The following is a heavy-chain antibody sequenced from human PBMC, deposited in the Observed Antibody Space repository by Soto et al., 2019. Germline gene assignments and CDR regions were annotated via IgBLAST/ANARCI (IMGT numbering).Heavy chain of an antibody. CDR1: GFTFSSYA. J-gene: IGHJ5*02. CDR3: ARADMVT. D-gene: IGHD5-18*01. CDR2: ISYDGSNK. Sequence: QVQLVESGGGVVQPGRSLRLSCAASGFTFSSYAMHWVRQAPGKGLEWVAVISYDGSNKYYADSVKGRFTISRDNSKNTLYLQMNIQRAEDTAVYYCARADMVTWGQGTLVSVSS. V-gene: IGHV3-30-3*01.